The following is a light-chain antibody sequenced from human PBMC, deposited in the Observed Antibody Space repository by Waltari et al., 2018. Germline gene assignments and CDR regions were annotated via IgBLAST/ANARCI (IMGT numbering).Light chain of an antibody. J-gene: IGKJ1*01. CDR1: QSLLYTDGKTY. CDR2: EIS. Sequence: DIVMTQTPVSLSVTPGQSASISCKSSQSLLYTDGKTYFYWYLQKAGQPPQLLIYEISKRFSGVPDRFSGSGSGTDFTLKISQVEAEDVGVYYCMQTKQFPWTLGQGTKVEVK. CDR3: MQTKQFPWT. V-gene: IGKV2D-29*01.